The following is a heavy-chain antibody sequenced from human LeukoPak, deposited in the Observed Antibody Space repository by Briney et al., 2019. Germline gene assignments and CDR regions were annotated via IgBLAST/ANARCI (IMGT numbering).Heavy chain of an antibody. CDR3: ARGTPYYYGSGSYFDY. CDR2: IYYSGST. D-gene: IGHD3-10*01. CDR1: GGSISSSSYY. J-gene: IGHJ4*02. Sequence: SETLSLTCTVSGGSISSSSYYWGWIRQPPGKGLEWIGSIYYSGSTYYNPSLKSRVTISVDTSKNQFSLKLSSVTAADTAVYYCARGTPYYYGSGSYFDYWGQGTLVTVSS. V-gene: IGHV4-39*01.